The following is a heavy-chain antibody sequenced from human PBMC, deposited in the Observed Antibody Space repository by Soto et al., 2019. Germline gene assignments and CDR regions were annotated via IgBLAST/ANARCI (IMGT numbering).Heavy chain of an antibody. V-gene: IGHV3-21*01. CDR3: ARDKYSSSWYDY. D-gene: IGHD6-13*01. CDR2: ISSSSSYI. CDR1: GFTFSSYS. J-gene: IGHJ4*02. Sequence: GGSLRLSFAASGFTFSSYSMNWVRQAPGKGLEWVSSISSSSSYIYYADSVKGRFTISRDNAKNSLYLQMNSLRAEDTAVYYCARDKYSSSWYDYWGQGTLVTVSS.